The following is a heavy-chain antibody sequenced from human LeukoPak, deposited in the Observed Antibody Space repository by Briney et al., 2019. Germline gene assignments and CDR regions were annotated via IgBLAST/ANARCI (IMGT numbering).Heavy chain of an antibody. CDR2: VYYNGNT. Sequence: SETLSLTCLVSGEPISSYYWSWIRQAPGRGPEYIGNVYYNGNTNYNPSLKSRVTISVDTSKNQFSLKLSSVTAADTAVYYCARRRGDAFDIWGQGTMVTVSS. CDR1: GEPISSYY. J-gene: IGHJ3*02. V-gene: IGHV4-59*08. D-gene: IGHD3-10*01. CDR3: ARRRGDAFDI.